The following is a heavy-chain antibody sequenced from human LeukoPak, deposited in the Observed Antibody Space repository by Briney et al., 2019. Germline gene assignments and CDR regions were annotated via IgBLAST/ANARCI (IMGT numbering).Heavy chain of an antibody. J-gene: IGHJ4*02. CDR3: ARYHYDSSGYYYFDY. CDR1: GFTFSDYY. V-gene: IGHV3-11*01. Sequence: GGSLRLSCAASGFTFSDYYMSWIRQAPGKGLEWVSYISSSGSTIYYADSVKGRFTISRDNAKNSLYLQMNSLRAEDTAVYYCARYHYDSSGYYYFDYWGQGTLVTVSS. D-gene: IGHD3-22*01. CDR2: ISSSGSTI.